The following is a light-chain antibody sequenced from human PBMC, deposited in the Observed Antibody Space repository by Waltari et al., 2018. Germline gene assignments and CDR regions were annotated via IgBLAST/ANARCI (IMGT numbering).Light chain of an antibody. Sequence: DIVMTQFPDSLAVFLGESATSHCKSCQSVLYSSNNKNFLAWYQQKPGQPPKLLIYWASTRESGVPDRFSGSGSGADFTLTISGLQAEDVAVYYCQQYCTTPTFGQGTKVEIK. CDR2: WAS. CDR1: QSVLYSSNNKNF. J-gene: IGKJ1*01. V-gene: IGKV4-1*01. CDR3: QQYCTTPT.